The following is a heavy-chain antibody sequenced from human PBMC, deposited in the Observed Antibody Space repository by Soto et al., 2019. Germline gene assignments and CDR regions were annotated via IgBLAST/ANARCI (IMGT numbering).Heavy chain of an antibody. D-gene: IGHD5-18*01. Sequence: EVQLVESGGGLVKPGGSLRLSCAASGFTFSSYAMSWVRQAPGKGLEWVSAISGSGGSTYYADSVKGRFTISRDNSKNTLYLQMNSLRAEDTAVYYCAKLAWIQLWLAPTGGSGYYSDIWGQGTMVTVSS. CDR1: GFTFSSYA. CDR2: ISGSGGST. CDR3: AKLAWIQLWLAPTGGSGYYSDI. V-gene: IGHV3-23*04. J-gene: IGHJ3*02.